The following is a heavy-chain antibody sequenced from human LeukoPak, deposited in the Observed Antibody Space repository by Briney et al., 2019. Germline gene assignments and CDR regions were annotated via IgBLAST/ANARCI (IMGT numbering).Heavy chain of an antibody. D-gene: IGHD3-22*01. CDR1: GFTFSSYW. CDR2: IKQDGSEK. J-gene: IGHJ6*03. V-gene: IGHV3-7*01. CDR3: ARVGTHKPGYYDSSGHYGNYYMDV. Sequence: PGGSLRLSCAASGFTFSSYWMSWVRQAPGKGLEWVVNIKQDGSEKYYVDSVKGRFTISRDNAKNSLYLQMNSLRAEDTAVYYCARVGTHKPGYYDSSGHYGNYYMDVWGKGTTVTVSS.